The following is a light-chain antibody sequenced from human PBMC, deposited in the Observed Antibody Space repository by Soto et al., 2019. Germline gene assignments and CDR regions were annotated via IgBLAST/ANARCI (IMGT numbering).Light chain of an antibody. Sequence: EIVMTQSPATLSVSPGERATLSCRASQSVSSSYLAWYQQKPGQAPRLLIYGASTRATGLPARFSGSGSGTEFTLTISSLQSEDFALYYCQQYNNWPITFGQGTRLEIK. V-gene: IGKV3-15*01. CDR1: QSVSSSY. J-gene: IGKJ5*01. CDR3: QQYNNWPIT. CDR2: GAS.